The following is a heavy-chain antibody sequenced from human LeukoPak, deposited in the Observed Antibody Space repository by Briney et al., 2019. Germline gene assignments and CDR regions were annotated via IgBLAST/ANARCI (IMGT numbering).Heavy chain of an antibody. CDR2: IRYDGSNK. Sequence: GGSLRLSCAVSEITFSTYGMHWVRQAPGKGLEWVAFIRYDGSNKYYADSVKGRFTISRDNSKNTLYLQMNSLRAEDTAVYYCANGGDYDFWSGYEVYWGQGTLVTVSS. CDR3: ANGGDYDFWSGYEVY. D-gene: IGHD3-3*01. CDR1: EITFSTYG. V-gene: IGHV3-30*02. J-gene: IGHJ4*02.